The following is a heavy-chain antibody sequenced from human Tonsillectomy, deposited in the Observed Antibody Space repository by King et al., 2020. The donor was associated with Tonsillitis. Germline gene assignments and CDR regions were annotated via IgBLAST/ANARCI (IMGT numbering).Heavy chain of an antibody. V-gene: IGHV3-23*04. CDR2: ISASGGNP. J-gene: IGHJ4*02. D-gene: IGHD6-13*01. Sequence: VQLVESGGGLVQPGRSLRLSCAASGFTFSNYAMSWVRQAPGKGLEWVSAISASGGNPYYADSVKGRFTISRDNSKNTLYLQMNSLRAEDTAVYYCAKPASPYSSSHMDSWGQGNLVTVSS. CDR1: GFTFSNYA. CDR3: AKPASPYSSSHMDS.